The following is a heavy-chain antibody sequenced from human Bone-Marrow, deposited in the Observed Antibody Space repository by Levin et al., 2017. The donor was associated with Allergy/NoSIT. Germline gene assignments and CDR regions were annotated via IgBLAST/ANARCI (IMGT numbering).Heavy chain of an antibody. CDR2: IYDSGRT. CDR3: ARHDRWGDIEPLFDP. V-gene: IGHV4-39*01. J-gene: IGHJ5*02. CDR1: GGSITSSSHY. Sequence: ASETLSLTCSVSGGSITSSSHYWGRIRQPPGGGLEWIGSIYDSGRTYYNPSLRSRVTISVDTSKNQFSLKLTSVTAADTAVYSCARHDRWGDIEPLFDPWGQGTLVTVSS. D-gene: IGHD3-10*01.